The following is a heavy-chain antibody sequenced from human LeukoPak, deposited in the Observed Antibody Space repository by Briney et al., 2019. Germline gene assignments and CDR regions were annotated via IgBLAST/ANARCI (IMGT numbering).Heavy chain of an antibody. J-gene: IGHJ4*02. Sequence: GGPLRLSCAASGFTFSSYAMHWVRQAPGKGLEYVSAISSNGGSTYYANSVKGRFTISRDNSKNTLYLQMGSLRAEDMAVYYCARGRTGTAKPSFDYWGQGTLVTVSS. V-gene: IGHV3-64*01. CDR3: ARGRTGTAKPSFDY. D-gene: IGHD1-7*01. CDR1: GFTFSSYA. CDR2: ISSNGGST.